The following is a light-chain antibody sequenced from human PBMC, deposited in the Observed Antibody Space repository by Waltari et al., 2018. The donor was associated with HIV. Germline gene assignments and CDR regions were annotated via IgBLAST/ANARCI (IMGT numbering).Light chain of an antibody. V-gene: IGLV4-69*01. Sequence: QLVLTQSPSASASLGASVKLTCTLTSGHSNYAIAWHQQQPEKGPRYLMNLNSDGSHNQGDGIPYRCSGSSSGAERYLTISSLQSEDEADYYCQTWGTGTWVFGGGTKLTVL. CDR3: QTWGTGTWV. CDR2: LNSDGSH. J-gene: IGLJ3*02. CDR1: SGHSNYA.